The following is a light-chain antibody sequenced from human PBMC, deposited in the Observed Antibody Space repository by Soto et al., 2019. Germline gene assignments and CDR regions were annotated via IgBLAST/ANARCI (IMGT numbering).Light chain of an antibody. CDR2: GNS. J-gene: IGLJ1*01. Sequence: QSVLTQPPSVSGAPGQRVTISCTGGSSNIGAGYDVHWYQQLPGTAPKLLIYGNSNRPSGVPDRFSGSKSGTSASLAITGLQAGDEADYYCQSYDSSLSGYVFGTGTKVTVL. V-gene: IGLV1-40*01. CDR1: SSNIGAGYD. CDR3: QSYDSSLSGYV.